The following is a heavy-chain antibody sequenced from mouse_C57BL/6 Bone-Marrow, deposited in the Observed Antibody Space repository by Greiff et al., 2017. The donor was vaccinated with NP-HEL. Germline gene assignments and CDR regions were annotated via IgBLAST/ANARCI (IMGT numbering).Heavy chain of an antibody. V-gene: IGHV5-16*01. CDR2: INYDGSST. CDR1: GFTFSDYY. Sequence: EVKVVESEGGLVQPGSSMKLSCTASGFTFSDYYMAWVRQVPEKGLEWVANINYDGSSTYYLDSLKSRFIISRDNAKNILYLQMSSLKSEDTATYYCARVHSNSYAMDYWGQGTSVTVSS. J-gene: IGHJ4*01. D-gene: IGHD2-5*01. CDR3: ARVHSNSYAMDY.